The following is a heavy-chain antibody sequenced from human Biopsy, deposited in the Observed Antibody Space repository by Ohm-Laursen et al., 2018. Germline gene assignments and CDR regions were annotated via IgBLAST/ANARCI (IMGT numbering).Heavy chain of an antibody. D-gene: IGHD4-23*01. CDR3: ARRPYGGTRYWYFDL. V-gene: IGHV4-31*01. CDR2: IYYSGTT. CDR1: SGSVSSGGFY. J-gene: IGHJ2*01. Sequence: LSLTCTVSSGSVSSGGFYWSWIRQHPGKGLEWIGYIYYSGTTYYNPSLKSLVTISVDTSKNQFSLKLNSVTAADTAVYYCARRPYGGTRYWYFDLWGRGTLVTVSS.